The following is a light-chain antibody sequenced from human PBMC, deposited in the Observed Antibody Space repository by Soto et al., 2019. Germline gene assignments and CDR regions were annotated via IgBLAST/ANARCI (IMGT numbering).Light chain of an antibody. Sequence: DIQITQSPSTLSASVGDRVTITCRASQSISSWLAWYQQKPGKAPKLLIYDASSLESGVPSRFSGSGSGTEFTLTISSLQPDDFATYYCQQYKSYSWTFGQGTKVDIK. CDR1: QSISSW. V-gene: IGKV1-5*01. CDR3: QQYKSYSWT. CDR2: DAS. J-gene: IGKJ1*01.